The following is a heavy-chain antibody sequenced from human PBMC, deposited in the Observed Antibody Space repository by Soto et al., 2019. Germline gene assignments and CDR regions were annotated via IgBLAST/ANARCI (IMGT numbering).Heavy chain of an antibody. D-gene: IGHD5-18*01. CDR2: ISYDGSNK. CDR1: GFTFSSYA. J-gene: IGHJ6*02. CDR3: ARGGNSYGLEYYYGMDV. V-gene: IGHV3-30-3*01. Sequence: QVQLVESGGGVVQPGRSLRLSCAASGFTFSSYAMHWVRQAPGKGLEWVAVISYDGSNKYYADSVKDRFTISRDNSKNTLYLHMNSLRVEGTAVYYCARGGNSYGLEYYYGMDVWGQGPTVTVSS.